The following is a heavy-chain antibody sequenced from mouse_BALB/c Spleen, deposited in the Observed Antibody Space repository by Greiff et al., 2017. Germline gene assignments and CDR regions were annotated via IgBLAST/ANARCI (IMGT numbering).Heavy chain of an antibody. CDR1: GFSLTSYG. J-gene: IGHJ4*01. Sequence: VKLVESGPGLVQPSQSLSITCTVSGFSLTSYGVHWVRQSPGKGLEWLGVIWSGGSTDYNAAFISRLSISKDNSKSQVFFKMNSLQANDTAIYYCARNNYRYAYAMDYWGQGTSVTVSS. CDR3: ARNNYRYAYAMDY. CDR2: IWSGGST. V-gene: IGHV2-2*02. D-gene: IGHD2-14*01.